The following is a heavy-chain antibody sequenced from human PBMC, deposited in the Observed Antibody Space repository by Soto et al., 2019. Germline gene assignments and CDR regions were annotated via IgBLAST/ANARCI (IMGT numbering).Heavy chain of an antibody. D-gene: IGHD3-3*01. CDR2: IYYSGST. CDR3: AGMYYDYWSGSKGFFDY. V-gene: IGHV4-30-4*01. CDR1: GGSISSDDYY. J-gene: IGHJ4*02. Sequence: QVQLQESGPGLVKPSQTLSLTCTVSGGSISSDDYYWSWIRQPPGKGLEWIGYIYYSGSTYHNPSLKRRVTVSVDTSKNRFSLKLRSVTAADTAVYYCAGMYYDYWSGSKGFFDYWGQGTMVTVSS.